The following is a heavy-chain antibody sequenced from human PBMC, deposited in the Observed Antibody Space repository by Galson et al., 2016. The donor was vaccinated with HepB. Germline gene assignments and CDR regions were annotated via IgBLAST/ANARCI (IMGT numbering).Heavy chain of an antibody. J-gene: IGHJ5*02. CDR3: VRDVTLFREQGMALQNWFDP. CDR1: GYTFSSHD. D-gene: IGHD3-10*01. Sequence: SVKVSCKASGYTFSSHDINWVRQAPGQGLEWMGWMNPNGGNTDYAQKFQGRVTMTRDTSINTAYMELSSLTSEDTAVYFCVRDVTLFREQGMALQNWFDPWGQGTLVTVSS. V-gene: IGHV1-8*01. CDR2: MNPNGGNT.